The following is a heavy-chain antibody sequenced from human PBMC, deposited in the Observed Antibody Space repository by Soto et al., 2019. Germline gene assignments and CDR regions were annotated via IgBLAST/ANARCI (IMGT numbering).Heavy chain of an antibody. CDR3: ARDFMARGRDSNWFDP. CDR2: INAGNGNT. Sequence: ASVKVSCKASGYTFISYAIHWVRQAPGQRLEWMGWINAGNGNTKYSQKFQGRVTITRDTSASTAYMELNSLRAEDTAVYYCARDFMARGRDSNWFDPWGQGTVVTVSS. CDR1: GYTFISYA. J-gene: IGHJ5*02. D-gene: IGHD3-10*01. V-gene: IGHV1-3*01.